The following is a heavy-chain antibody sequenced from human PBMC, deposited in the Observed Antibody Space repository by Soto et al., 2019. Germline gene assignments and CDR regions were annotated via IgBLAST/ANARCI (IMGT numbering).Heavy chain of an antibody. J-gene: IGHJ3*02. CDR1: GFTFSSYA. CDR2: ISYDGSNK. V-gene: IGHV3-30-3*01. Sequence: EGSLRLSCAASGFTFSSYAMLWVRLAPGKGLEWVAVISYDGSNKYYADSVKGRFTISRDNSKNTLYLQMNSLRAEDTAVYYCARESVAGTNAFDIWGQGTMVTV. CDR3: ARESVAGTNAFDI. D-gene: IGHD6-19*01.